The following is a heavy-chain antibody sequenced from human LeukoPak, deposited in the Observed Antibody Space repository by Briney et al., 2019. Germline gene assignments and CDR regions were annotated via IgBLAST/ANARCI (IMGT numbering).Heavy chain of an antibody. CDR3: ARSMVVPAAISSYFDY. D-gene: IGHD2-2*01. J-gene: IGHJ4*02. CDR2: INPNSGGT. V-gene: IGHV1-2*02. CDR1: GYTFTGYY. Sequence: ASVKVSCKASGYTFTGYYMHWVRQAPGQGLEWMGWINPNSGGTNYAQKFQGRVTMTRDTSISTAYMELSRLRSDDTAVYYCARSMVVPAAISSYFDYWGQGTLVTVSS.